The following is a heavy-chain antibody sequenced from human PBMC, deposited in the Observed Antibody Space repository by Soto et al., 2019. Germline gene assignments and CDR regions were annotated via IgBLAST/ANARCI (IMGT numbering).Heavy chain of an antibody. CDR2: IYYSGST. V-gene: IGHV4-39*01. CDR1: GGSISSSSYY. CDR3: ARPLGYYYDSSGYYTSSYYGMDV. D-gene: IGHD3-22*01. J-gene: IGHJ6*02. Sequence: SETLSLTCTVSGGSISSSSYYWGWLRQPPGKGLEWIGSIYYSGSTYYNPSLKSRVTISVDTSKNQFSLKLSSVTAADTAVYYCARPLGYYYDSSGYYTSSYYGMDVWGQGTTVT.